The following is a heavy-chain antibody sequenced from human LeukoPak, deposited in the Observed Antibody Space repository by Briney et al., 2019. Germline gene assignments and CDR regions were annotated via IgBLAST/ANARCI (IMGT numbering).Heavy chain of an antibody. J-gene: IGHJ4*02. Sequence: ETLSLTCPVSGGSISSYYWSWIRQPPGKGRGWIQYNHYSGSTNYTQTLKSRVTLSVDTSMETFSLRLCSVTAADTAVYYCVRWGNGGSSYLRAVNPVNWGQGTLVTVS. CDR3: VRWGNGGSSYLRAVNPVN. D-gene: IGHD6-6*01. CDR2: NHYSGST. CDR1: GGSISSYY. V-gene: IGHV4-59*01.